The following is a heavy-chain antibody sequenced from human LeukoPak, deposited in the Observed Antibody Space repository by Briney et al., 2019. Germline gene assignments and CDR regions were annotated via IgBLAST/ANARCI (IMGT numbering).Heavy chain of an antibody. CDR3: ARDLGIAAAGNNWFDP. V-gene: IGHV1-69*13. D-gene: IGHD6-13*01. CDR1: GGSFSSYA. J-gene: IGHJ5*02. Sequence: ASVKVSCKASGGSFSSYAFSWLRQAPGQGLEWMGRIIPIFGTANYAQKFQGRVTITADESTSTAYMELSSLRSEDTAVYYCARDLGIAAAGNNWFDPWGQGTLVTVSS. CDR2: IIPIFGTA.